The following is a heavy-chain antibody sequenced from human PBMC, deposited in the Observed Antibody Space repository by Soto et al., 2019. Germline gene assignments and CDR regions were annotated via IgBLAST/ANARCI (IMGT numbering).Heavy chain of an antibody. CDR1: GYTFTSYY. V-gene: IGHV1-46*03. CDR3: ARHLAAGDS. J-gene: IGHJ4*02. D-gene: IGHD6-25*01. CDR2: VNPTGGST. Sequence: QVQLVQSGAEVKKPGASVRISCKASGYTFTSYYIHWVRQAPGQGPEWMAIVNPTGGSTNYAQKFQGRVTVTFDTSTSTVFMELNSPRYEDTAVYYCARHLAAGDSWGQGTLVTVSS.